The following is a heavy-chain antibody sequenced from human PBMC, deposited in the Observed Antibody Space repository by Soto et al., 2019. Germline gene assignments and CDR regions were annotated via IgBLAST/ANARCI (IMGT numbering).Heavy chain of an antibody. V-gene: IGHV3-30*18. CDR2: ISYDGSNK. Sequence: PGGSLRLSCAASGFTFSSYGMHWVRQAPGKGLEWVAVISYDGSNKYYADSVKGRFTISRDNSKNTLYLQMNSLRAEDTAVYYCAKGDSSGWSFWGKGTRVTVSS. J-gene: IGHJ4*02. CDR3: AKGDSSGWSF. CDR1: GFTFSSYG. D-gene: IGHD6-19*01.